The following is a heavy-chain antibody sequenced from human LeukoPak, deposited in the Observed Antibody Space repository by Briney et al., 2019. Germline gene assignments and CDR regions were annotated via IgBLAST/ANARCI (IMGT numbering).Heavy chain of an antibody. CDR1: GASISSYY. CDR2: IYTSGST. V-gene: IGHV4-4*07. CDR3: ARGSTVVVTDYYYMDV. D-gene: IGHD2-21*02. Sequence: PSETLSLTCTVSGASISSYYWRWIRQPAGKGLEWIGRIYTSGSTNYNPSLKSRVTMSVDTSKNQFSLKLSSVTAADTAVYYCARGSTVVVTDYYYMDVWGKGTTVTISS. J-gene: IGHJ6*03.